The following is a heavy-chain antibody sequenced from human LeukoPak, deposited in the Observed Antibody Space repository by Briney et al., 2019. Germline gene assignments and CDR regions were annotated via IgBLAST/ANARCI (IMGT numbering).Heavy chain of an antibody. CDR1: GFSFSGYW. Sequence: EAGGSLRLSCAASGFSFSGYWMHWVRQAPGKGLVWVSRVNSDGSGTSYADSVKGRFTISRDNAKNTLYLQMNSLRAEDTAVYYCARDYTGYFPWGQGTLVIVSS. D-gene: IGHD3-9*01. V-gene: IGHV3-74*01. CDR2: VNSDGSGT. CDR3: ARDYTGYFP. J-gene: IGHJ5*02.